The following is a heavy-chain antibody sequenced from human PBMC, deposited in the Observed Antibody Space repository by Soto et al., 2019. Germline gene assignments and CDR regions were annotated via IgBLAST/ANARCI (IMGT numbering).Heavy chain of an antibody. CDR2: ISSSSSYI. D-gene: IGHD3-9*01. CDR3: ARSYYDFLTGYPSASYSYGMGV. CDR1: GFTFSSYS. V-gene: IGHV3-21*01. J-gene: IGHJ6*02. Sequence: GGSLRISCAASGFTFSSYSMNWVRQAPGKGLEWVSSISSSSSYIYYADSVKGRFTISRDNAKNSLYLQMNRLRAEDTAVYYCARSYYDFLTGYPSASYSYGMGVWGPGTTVTVSS.